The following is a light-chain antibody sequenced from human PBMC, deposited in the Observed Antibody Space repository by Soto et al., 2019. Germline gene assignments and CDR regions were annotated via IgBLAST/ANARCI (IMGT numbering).Light chain of an antibody. J-gene: IGKJ4*01. CDR2: AAS. V-gene: IGKV3-20*01. CDR3: QQYGSSQGLT. Sequence: EIMLTQSPGTLSLSPGERATLSCRASQSISSRNLAWYQQKPGQAPRLLIYAASSRATGIPDRFSGSGSGTDFTLTISRLEPEDFAVYYCQQYGSSQGLTFGGGTAVEIK. CDR1: QSISSRN.